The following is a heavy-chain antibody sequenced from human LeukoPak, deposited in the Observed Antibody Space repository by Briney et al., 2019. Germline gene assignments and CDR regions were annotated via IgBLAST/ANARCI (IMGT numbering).Heavy chain of an antibody. CDR3: ARDHPYDHVWGSYRLGYFDY. CDR1: GGSITSSNW. J-gene: IGHJ4*02. CDR2: IYHSGST. Sequence: PSETLSLTCAVSGGSITSSNWWSWVRQPPGRGLEWIGEIYHSGSTNYNPSFESRVTISVDKSKKSFSLKLSSVTAADTAVYYCARDHPYDHVWGSYRLGYFDYWGRGTLVTVPS. D-gene: IGHD3-16*02. V-gene: IGHV4-4*02.